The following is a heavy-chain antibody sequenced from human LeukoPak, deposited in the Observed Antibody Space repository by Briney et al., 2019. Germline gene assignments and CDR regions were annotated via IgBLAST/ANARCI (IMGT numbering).Heavy chain of an antibody. CDR2: ISGSGGRT. CDR3: AKDLLAATIDNYFDY. V-gene: IGHV3-23*01. J-gene: IGHJ4*02. D-gene: IGHD5-12*01. CDR1: GFTFSSYA. Sequence: GGSLRLSCAASGFTFSSYAMSWVRQAPGKGLEWVSVISGSGGRTYYADSVKGRFTISRDNSKNTLYVQMNSLRAEDTAVYYCAKDLLAATIDNYFDYWSQGTLVTVSS.